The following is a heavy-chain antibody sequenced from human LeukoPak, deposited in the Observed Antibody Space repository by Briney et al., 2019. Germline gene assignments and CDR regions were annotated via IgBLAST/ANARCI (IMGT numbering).Heavy chain of an antibody. CDR1: GFTFSSCS. V-gene: IGHV3-21*01. D-gene: IGHD3-16*02. CDR2: ISSSSSYI. CDR3: ARDYVWGSYRGIFDC. J-gene: IGHJ4*02. Sequence: GGSLRLSCAASGFTFSSCSMNWVRQAPGKGLEWVSSISSSSSYIYYADSVKGRFTISRDNAKNSLYLQMNSLRAEDTAVYYCARDYVWGSYRGIFDCWGQETLVTVSS.